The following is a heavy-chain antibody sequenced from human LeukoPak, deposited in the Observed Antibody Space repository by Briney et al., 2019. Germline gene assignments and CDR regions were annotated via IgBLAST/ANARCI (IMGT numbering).Heavy chain of an antibody. J-gene: IGHJ4*02. Sequence: GGSLRLSCAASGFTFSSYSMNWVRQAPGKGLEWVSSISSSGSYIYYADSVKGRFTISRDNAKNSLFLQMNSLRAEDTAVYYCANSDYSYYFDYWGQGTLVTVSS. V-gene: IGHV3-21*04. CDR1: GFTFSSYS. CDR3: ANSDYSYYFDY. D-gene: IGHD4-11*01. CDR2: ISSSGSYI.